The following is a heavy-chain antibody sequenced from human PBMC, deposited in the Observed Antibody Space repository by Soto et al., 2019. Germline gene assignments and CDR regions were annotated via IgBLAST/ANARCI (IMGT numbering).Heavy chain of an antibody. J-gene: IGHJ5*02. CDR1: GFTFTSSA. CDR2: IVVGSGNT. Sequence: SVKVSCKASGFTFTSSAVQWVRQARGQRLEWIGWIVVGSGNTNYAQKFQERVTITRDMSTSTAYMELSSLRSEDTAVYYCAEASEPYKWFDPWGQGTLVTVSS. CDR3: AEASEPYKWFDP. D-gene: IGHD1-26*01. V-gene: IGHV1-58*01.